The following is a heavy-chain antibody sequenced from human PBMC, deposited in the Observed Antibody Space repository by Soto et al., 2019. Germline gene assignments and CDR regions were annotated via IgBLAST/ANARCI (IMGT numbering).Heavy chain of an antibody. Sequence: GGSLRLSCAASGFTFSSYAMSWVRQAPGKGLEWVSAISGSGGSTYYADSVKGRFTFSRDNSKNTLYLKMNTLRAEDTAAYYWATKSADIVVVPAAMPSCFDYWGQGTLVTVSS. J-gene: IGHJ4*02. CDR2: ISGSGGST. V-gene: IGHV3-23*01. D-gene: IGHD2-2*01. CDR1: GFTFSSYA. CDR3: ATKSADIVVVPAAMPSCFDY.